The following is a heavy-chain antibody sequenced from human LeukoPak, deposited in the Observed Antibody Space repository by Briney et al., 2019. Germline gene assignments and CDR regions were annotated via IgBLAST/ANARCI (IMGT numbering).Heavy chain of an antibody. CDR1: GGSISSGDYY. Sequence: SETLSLTCTVSGGSISSGDYYWSWIRQPPGKGLEWIGEINHSGSTNYNPSLKSRVTISVDTSKNQFSLKLSSVTAADTAVYYCARKSVDTAMVTALSHWGQGTLVTVSS. CDR2: INHSGST. D-gene: IGHD5-18*01. V-gene: IGHV4-39*07. J-gene: IGHJ4*02. CDR3: ARKSVDTAMVTALSH.